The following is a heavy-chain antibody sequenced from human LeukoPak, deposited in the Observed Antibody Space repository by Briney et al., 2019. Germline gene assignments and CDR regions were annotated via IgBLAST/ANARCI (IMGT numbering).Heavy chain of an antibody. CDR3: ARGVYGDYVDDAFDI. CDR1: GGTFSSYA. Sequence: ASVKVSCKDSGGTFSSYAISWVRRAPGQGLEWMGGIIPIFGTANYAQKFQGRVTITADESTSTAYMELSSLRSEDTAVYYCARGVYGDYVDDAFDIWGQGTMVTVSS. V-gene: IGHV1-69*13. D-gene: IGHD4-17*01. J-gene: IGHJ3*02. CDR2: IIPIFGTA.